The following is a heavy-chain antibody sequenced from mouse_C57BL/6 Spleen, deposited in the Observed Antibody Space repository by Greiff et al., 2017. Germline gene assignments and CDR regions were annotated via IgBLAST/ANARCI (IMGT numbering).Heavy chain of an antibody. V-gene: IGHV1-50*01. J-gene: IGHJ2*01. CDR1: GYTFTSYW. D-gene: IGHD1-1*02. CDR2: IDPSDSYT. CDR3: ARERNYARY. Sequence: QVQLQQPGAELVKPGASVKLSCKASGYTFTSYWMQWVKQRPGQGLEWIGEIDPSDSYTNYNQKFKGKATLTVDTSSSTAYMQLSSLTSEDSAVYYCARERNYARYWGQGTTLTVSS.